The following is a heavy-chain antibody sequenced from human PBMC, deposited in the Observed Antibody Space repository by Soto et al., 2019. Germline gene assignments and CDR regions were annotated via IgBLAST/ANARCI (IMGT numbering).Heavy chain of an antibody. J-gene: IGHJ4*02. CDR2: ISYDGSNK. CDR3: AKIIRRYGSGYDY. CDR1: GFTFSSYG. D-gene: IGHD3-10*01. Sequence: QVQLVESGGGVVQPGRSLRLSCAASGFTFSSYGMHWVRQAPGKGLEWVAVISYDGSNKYYADSVKGRFTISRDNSKNTLFLQMNSLRAEDKAGYYCAKIIRRYGSGYDYWGQGALGTVSS. V-gene: IGHV3-30*18.